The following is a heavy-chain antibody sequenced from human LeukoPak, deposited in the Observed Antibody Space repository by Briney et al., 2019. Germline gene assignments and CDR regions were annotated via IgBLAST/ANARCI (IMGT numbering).Heavy chain of an antibody. V-gene: IGHV4-30-4*08. D-gene: IGHD6-19*01. CDR1: GGSISSGDYY. CDR2: IYYSGST. Sequence: PSETLSLTCTVSGGSISSGDYYRSWIRQPPGKGLEWIGYIYYSGSTYYNPSLKSRVTISVDTSKNQFSLKLSSVTAADTAVYYCARLSGWYSSRPFDYWGQGTLVTVSS. CDR3: ARLSGWYSSRPFDY. J-gene: IGHJ4*02.